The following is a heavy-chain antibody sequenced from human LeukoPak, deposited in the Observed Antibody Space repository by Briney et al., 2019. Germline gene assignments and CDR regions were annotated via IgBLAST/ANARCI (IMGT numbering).Heavy chain of an antibody. V-gene: IGHV1-69*05. J-gene: IGHJ4*02. D-gene: IGHD5-24*01. CDR1: GGTFSSYA. CDR3: ARDGDGLSALGY. CDR2: IIPIFGTA. Sequence: SVKVSCKASGGTFSSYAISWVRQAPGQGLEWMGRIIPIFGTANYAQKFQGRVTITTDESTSTAYMELSSLRSEDTAVYYCARDGDGLSALGYWGQGTLVTVSS.